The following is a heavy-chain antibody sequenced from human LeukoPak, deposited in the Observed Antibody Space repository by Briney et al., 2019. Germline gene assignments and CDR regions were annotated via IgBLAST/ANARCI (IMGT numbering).Heavy chain of an antibody. CDR1: GVTLSNYG. CDR2: ISDSGGRT. Sequence: PGGSLRLSCAVSGVTLSNYGMSWVRQAPGKGLDWVAGISDSGGRTKYADSVNGRFTISRDKSKNTLYLQMNSLRAEDTAVYFCAKRGVVIRVILVGFHKEAYYFDSWGQGALVTVSS. J-gene: IGHJ4*02. CDR3: AKRGVVIRVILVGFHKEAYYFDS. V-gene: IGHV3-23*01. D-gene: IGHD3-22*01.